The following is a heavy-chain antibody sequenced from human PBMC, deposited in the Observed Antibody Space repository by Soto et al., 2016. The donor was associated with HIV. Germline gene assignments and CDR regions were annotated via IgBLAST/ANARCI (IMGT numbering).Heavy chain of an antibody. CDR3: VREGPMRSNADY. Sequence: QVELQQWAAGPLKPSETLSLRCAVYGDLVRGYYWSWVRQAPGKGLEWIGEINQSGETNYNPSLKSRVTISIDTSKKQFSLKLSSVTAADTAVYYCVREGPMRSNADYWGQGTLVTVSS. V-gene: IGHV4-34*02. CDR2: INQSGET. D-gene: IGHD3-22*01. J-gene: IGHJ4*02. CDR1: GDLVRGYY.